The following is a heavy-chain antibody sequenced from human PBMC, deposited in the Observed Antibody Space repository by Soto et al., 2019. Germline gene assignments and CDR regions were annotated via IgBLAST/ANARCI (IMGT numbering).Heavy chain of an antibody. D-gene: IGHD2-2*01. CDR2: IDPRDSYT. V-gene: IGHV5-10-1*01. J-gene: IGHJ5*02. Sequence: GESLKISCTGFGYTFTTFWIILVLQMPGRSLECVGSIDPRDSYTNYSPSFQGHVTISVDKSISTVYLQWASLKASDTAMYDCARLYCSSSTCDSWFDPWGQGTLVTVSS. CDR1: GYTFTTFW. CDR3: ARLYCSSSTCDSWFDP.